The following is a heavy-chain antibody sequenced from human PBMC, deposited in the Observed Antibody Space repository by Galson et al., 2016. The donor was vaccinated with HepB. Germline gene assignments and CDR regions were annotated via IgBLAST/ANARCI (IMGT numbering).Heavy chain of an antibody. D-gene: IGHD6-19*01. CDR2: IRSKAYGGTT. CDR3: ICSDLSVVAGTNWHFDL. J-gene: IGHJ2*01. CDR1: GITFGDYG. V-gene: IGHV3-49*04. Sequence: SLRLSCATSGITFGDYGMSWVRQAPGKGLEWLGFIRSKAYGGTTEYAASVKGRFTISRDDSKSIAYLQMNSLRSEDTAVDYCICSDLSVVAGTNWHFDLWGRGTLVTVSS.